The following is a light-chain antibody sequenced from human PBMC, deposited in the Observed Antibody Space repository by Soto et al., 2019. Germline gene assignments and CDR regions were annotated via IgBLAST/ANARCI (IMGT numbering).Light chain of an antibody. CDR3: QSYDSTLSDRYV. V-gene: IGLV1-40*01. CDR2: GNI. J-gene: IGLJ1*01. Sequence: QSVLTQPPSVSGAPGQRVTISCTGSSSNIWAGYDVHWYQQRPGTGPKLLIFGNINRPSGVPDRFSGSKSGTSASLAITGLQAEDEGDYYCQSYDSTLSDRYVFGTGTKV. CDR1: SSNIWAGYD.